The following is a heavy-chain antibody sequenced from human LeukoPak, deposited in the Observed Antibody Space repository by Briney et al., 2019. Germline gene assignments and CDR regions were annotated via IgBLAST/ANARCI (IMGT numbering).Heavy chain of an antibody. V-gene: IGHV1-2*02. CDR1: GYTFTGYY. J-gene: IGHJ6*03. D-gene: IGHD3-10*01. CDR3: ARDRDAYYYYYMDV. Sequence: GASVKVSCKASGYTFTGYYMHWVRQAPGQGPEWMRWINPNSGGTNYAQKFQGRVTMTRDTSISTAYMELSRLRSDDTAVYYCARDRDAYYYYYMDVWGKGTTVTVSS. CDR2: INPNSGGT.